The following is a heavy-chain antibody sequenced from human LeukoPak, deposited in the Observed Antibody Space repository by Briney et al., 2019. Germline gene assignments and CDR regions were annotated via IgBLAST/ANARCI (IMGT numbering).Heavy chain of an antibody. CDR1: GFTFTSYW. Sequence: GGSLRLSCAASGFTFTSYWIHWVRQAPGKGLVWVSHINTDGSSTSYADSVKGRFTISRDNAKNTLYLHMNSLRAEDTAVYYCARSTRYCSSTSCYDYFDYWGQGTLVTVSS. D-gene: IGHD2-2*01. V-gene: IGHV3-74*01. CDR3: ARSTRYCSSTSCYDYFDY. CDR2: INTDGSST. J-gene: IGHJ4*02.